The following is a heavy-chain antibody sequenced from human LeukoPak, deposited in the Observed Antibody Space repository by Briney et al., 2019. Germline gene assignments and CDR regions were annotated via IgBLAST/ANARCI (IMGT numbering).Heavy chain of an antibody. D-gene: IGHD3-22*01. CDR3: ARSGFRPQYYYYYYMDV. J-gene: IGHJ6*03. CDR1: GGSFSGYY. V-gene: IGHV4-34*01. CDR2: INHSGST. Sequence: SETLSLTCAVYGGSFSGYYWSWIRQPPGKGLEWIGEINHSGSTNYNPSLKSRVTISVDTSKNQFSLKLSSVPAADTAVYYCARSGFRPQYYYYYYMDVWGKGTTVTVSS.